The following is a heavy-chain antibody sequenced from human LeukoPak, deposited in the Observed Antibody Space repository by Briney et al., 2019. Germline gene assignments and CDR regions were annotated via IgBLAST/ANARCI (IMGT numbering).Heavy chain of an antibody. Sequence: SETLSLTCTVSGGSISSYYWSWIRQPPGKGLEWIGYIYYSGSTNYNPSLKSRVAMSVDTSKNQFSLRLSSVTAADTAVYYCARSTGSTMFIDYWGQGTLVTVSS. CDR3: ARSTGSTMFIDY. J-gene: IGHJ4*02. V-gene: IGHV4-59*01. D-gene: IGHD3-10*02. CDR2: IYYSGST. CDR1: GGSISSYY.